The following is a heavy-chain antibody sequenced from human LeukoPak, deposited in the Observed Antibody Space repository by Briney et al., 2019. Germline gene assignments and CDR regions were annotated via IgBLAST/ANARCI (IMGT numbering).Heavy chain of an antibody. D-gene: IGHD5-12*01. CDR1: GFTFDDYA. CDR3: AKDFGRSAYDRPFDY. J-gene: IGHJ4*02. CDR2: ISWNSGSI. V-gene: IGHV3-9*01. Sequence: LPGGSLRLSCAASGFTFDDYAMHWVRQAPGKGLEWVSGISWNSGSIAYADSVKGRFTISRDNAKNSLYLQMNSLRAEDTALYYCAKDFGRSAYDRPFDYWGQGTLVTVSS.